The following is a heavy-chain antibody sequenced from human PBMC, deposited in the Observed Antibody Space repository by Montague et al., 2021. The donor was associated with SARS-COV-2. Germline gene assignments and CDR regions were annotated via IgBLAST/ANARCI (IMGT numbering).Heavy chain of an antibody. CDR3: ARGPQEYRITMIVVDYWYFDL. CDR2: IYYSGST. D-gene: IGHD3-22*01. V-gene: IGHV4-59*01. Sequence: SEILSLTCTVSGGSISSYYWSWIRQPPGKGLEWIGYIYYSGSTNYNPSLKSRVTISVDTSKNQFSLKLSSVTAADTAVYYCARGPQEYRITMIVVDYWYFDLWGRGTLVTVSS. CDR1: GGSISSYY. J-gene: IGHJ2*01.